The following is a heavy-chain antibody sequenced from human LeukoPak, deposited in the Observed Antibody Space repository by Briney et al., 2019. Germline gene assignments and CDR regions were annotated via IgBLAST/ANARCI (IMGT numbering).Heavy chain of an antibody. CDR3: ARFCGSTSWHSGYYYGIDV. D-gene: IGHD2-2*01. CDR1: GFTFSSYW. V-gene: IGHV3-7*03. J-gene: IGHJ6*02. Sequence: GGSLRLSCAASGFTFSSYWMNWARQAPGKGLEWVASINHNGNVNYYVDSVKGRFTISRDNAKNSLYLQMSNLRAEDTAVYYCARFCGSTSWHSGYYYGIDVWGQGTTVTVSS. CDR2: INHNGNVN.